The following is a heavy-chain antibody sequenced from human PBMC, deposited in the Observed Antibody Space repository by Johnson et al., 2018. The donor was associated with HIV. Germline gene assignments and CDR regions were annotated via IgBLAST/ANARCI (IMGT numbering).Heavy chain of an antibody. D-gene: IGHD3-22*01. J-gene: IGHJ3*02. CDR1: GFPFSSYG. CDR2: IRSKAYGGTT. V-gene: IGHV3-49*04. CDR3: TRPSVPTCYDSSGYYPGAFDI. Sequence: MLLVESGGGVVQPGGSLRLSCAESGFPFSSYGLHWVRQAPGKGLEWVGFIRSKAYGGTTEYAASVKGRFTISRDDSKSIAYLQMNRLKTEDTAVYYCTRPSVPTCYDSSGYYPGAFDIWGQGTMVTVSS.